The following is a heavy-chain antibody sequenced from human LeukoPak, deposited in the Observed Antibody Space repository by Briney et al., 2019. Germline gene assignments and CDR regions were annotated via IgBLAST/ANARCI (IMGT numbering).Heavy chain of an antibody. V-gene: IGHV3-30-3*01. J-gene: IGHJ6*03. Sequence: GGSLRLSCAASGFTFSSYAMHWVRQAPGKGLEWVAVISYDGSNKYYADSVKGRFTISRDNSKNTLYLQMNSLRAEDTAVYYCARDPHSKHYYMDVWGKGTTVTVFS. CDR3: ARDPHSKHYYMDV. CDR1: GFTFSSYA. CDR2: ISYDGSNK. D-gene: IGHD4-11*01.